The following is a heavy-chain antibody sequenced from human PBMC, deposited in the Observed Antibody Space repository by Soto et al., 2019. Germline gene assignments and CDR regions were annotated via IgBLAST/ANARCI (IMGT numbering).Heavy chain of an antibody. D-gene: IGHD2-8*01. V-gene: IGHV4-61*01. Sequence: SETLSLTCTVSGGSVSSGTYYWGWMRQPPGEGLEWIGSIYYSGSANYNPSLASRVTISVDTSKIQFALNMSSVTAADTALYYCARDHLTNYYYYGMDVWGQGTTVTVSS. CDR3: ARDHLTNYYYYGMDV. CDR1: GGSVSSGTYY. CDR2: IYYSGSA. J-gene: IGHJ6*02.